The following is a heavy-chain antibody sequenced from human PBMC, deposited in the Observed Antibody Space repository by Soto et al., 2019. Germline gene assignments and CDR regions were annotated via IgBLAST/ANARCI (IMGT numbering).Heavy chain of an antibody. D-gene: IGHD3-22*01. V-gene: IGHV2-5*02. CDR2: IYWDDDK. J-gene: IGHJ4*02. Sequence: SGPTLVNPTQTLTLTCTFSGFSLSTSGVGVGWIRQPPGKALEWLALIYWDDDKRYSPSLKSRLTITKDTSKNQVVLTMTNMDPVDTATYYCAHRPAVYYYNSSGHFDYWGTGTLVTVSS. CDR3: AHRPAVYYYNSSGHFDY. CDR1: GFSLSTSGVG.